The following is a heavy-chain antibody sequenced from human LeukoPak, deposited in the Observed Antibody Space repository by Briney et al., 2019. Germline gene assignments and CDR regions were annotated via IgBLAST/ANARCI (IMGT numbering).Heavy chain of an antibody. Sequence: PSETLSLTCTVSGGSISSYYWSWIRQPPGKGLEWIGYIYYSGSTNYNPSLESRVTISVDTSKNQFSLKLNSVTAADTAVYYCARDRYDILTGYHLDYWGQGTLVTVSS. CDR3: ARDRYDILTGYHLDY. V-gene: IGHV4-59*01. CDR2: IYYSGST. CDR1: GGSISSYY. J-gene: IGHJ4*02. D-gene: IGHD3-9*01.